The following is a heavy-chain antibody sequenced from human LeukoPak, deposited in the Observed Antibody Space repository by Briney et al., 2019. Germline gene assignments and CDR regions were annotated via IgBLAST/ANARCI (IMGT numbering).Heavy chain of an antibody. J-gene: IGHJ4*02. CDR3: ARSPYSSGWYSSFFDY. V-gene: IGHV1-2*04. D-gene: IGHD6-19*01. CDR1: GGTFSSYA. Sequence: GASVKVSCKASGGTFSSYAISWVRQAPGQGLEWMGWINPNSGGTNYAQKFQGWVTMTRDTSISTAYMELSRLRSDDTAVYYCARSPYSSGWYSSFFDYWGQGTLVTVSS. CDR2: INPNSGGT.